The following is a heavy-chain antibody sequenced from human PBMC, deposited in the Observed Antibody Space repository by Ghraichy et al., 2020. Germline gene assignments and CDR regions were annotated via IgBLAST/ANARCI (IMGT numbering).Heavy chain of an antibody. CDR1: GYSISSGYY. V-gene: IGHV4-38-2*02. Sequence: SETLSLTCTVSGYSISSGYYWGWIRQPPGKGLEWIGSIYHSGSTYYNPSLKSRVTISVDTSKNQFSLKLSSVTAADTAVYYCARVGRNYYDSSGYYYYDYWGQGTLVTVSS. J-gene: IGHJ4*02. D-gene: IGHD3-22*01. CDR3: ARVGRNYYDSSGYYYYDY. CDR2: IYHSGST.